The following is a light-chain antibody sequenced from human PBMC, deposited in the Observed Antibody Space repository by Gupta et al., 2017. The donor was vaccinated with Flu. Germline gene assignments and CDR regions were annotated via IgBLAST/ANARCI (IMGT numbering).Light chain of an antibody. J-gene: IGKJ4*01. CDR1: QSISSY. Sequence: DIQMTQSPSSLSASVGDRVTITCRASQSISSYLNWYQQKPEKAPKLLIYAASSLQSGVPSRFSGSGTGTDFTLTLTILQPEDFATASCQHSYSTPLTFGGGTKVEIK. CDR3: QHSYSTPLT. CDR2: AAS. V-gene: IGKV1-39*01.